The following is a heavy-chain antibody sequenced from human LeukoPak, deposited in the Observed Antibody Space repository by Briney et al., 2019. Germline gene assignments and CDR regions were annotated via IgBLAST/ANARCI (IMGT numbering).Heavy chain of an antibody. D-gene: IGHD6-13*01. CDR1: GGSFSGYY. V-gene: IGHV4-34*01. J-gene: IGHJ4*02. CDR3: ARGQRRAAAGTRFDY. Sequence: PSETLSLTCAVYGGSFSGYYWSWIRQPPGKGLEWIWEINHSGSTNYNPSLKSRVNISVDKSKNQFSLKLSSVTAADTAVYYCARGQRRAAAGTRFDYWGQGTLVTVSS. CDR2: INHSGST.